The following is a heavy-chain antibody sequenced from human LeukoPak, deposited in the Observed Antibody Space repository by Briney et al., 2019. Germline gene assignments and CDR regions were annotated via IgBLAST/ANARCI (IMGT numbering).Heavy chain of an antibody. J-gene: IGHJ4*02. CDR2: IYYSGST. CDR1: GGSISSGGYY. CDR3: ARGNYYDILTGYNITPTSFDY. V-gene: IGHV4-31*03. D-gene: IGHD3-9*01. Sequence: PSETLSLTCTVSGGSISSGGYYWSWIRQHPGKGLEWIGYIYYSGSTYYNPSLKSRVTISVDTSKNQFSLKLSSVTAADTAVYYSARGNYYDILTGYNITPTSFDYWGQGTLVTVSS.